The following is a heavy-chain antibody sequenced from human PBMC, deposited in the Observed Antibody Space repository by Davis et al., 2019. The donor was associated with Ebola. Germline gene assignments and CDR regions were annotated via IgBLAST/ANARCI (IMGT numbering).Heavy chain of an antibody. CDR2: INHSGST. CDR1: GGSFSGYY. CDR3: ARQGLRYFDWLLYHNWFDP. J-gene: IGHJ5*02. V-gene: IGHV4-34*01. D-gene: IGHD3-9*01. Sequence: MPSETLSLTCAVYGGSFSGYYWSWIRQPPGKGLEWIGEINHSGSTNYNPSLKSRVTISVDTSKNQFSLKLSSVTAADTAVYYCARQGLRYFDWLLYHNWFDPWGQGTLVTVSS.